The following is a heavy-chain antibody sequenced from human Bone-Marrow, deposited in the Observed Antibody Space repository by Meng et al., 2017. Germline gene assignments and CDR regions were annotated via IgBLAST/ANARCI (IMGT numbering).Heavy chain of an antibody. J-gene: IGHJ4*02. D-gene: IGHD3-16*01. V-gene: IGHV3-48*03. CDR2: ISSSGSTI. Sequence: LSLTCAASGFTFSSYEMNWVRQAPGKGLEWVSYISSSGSTIYYADSVKGRFTISRDNAKNSLYLQMNSLRAEDTAVYYCAREGAGFDYWGQGTLVTVSS. CDR3: AREGAGFDY. CDR1: GFTFSSYE.